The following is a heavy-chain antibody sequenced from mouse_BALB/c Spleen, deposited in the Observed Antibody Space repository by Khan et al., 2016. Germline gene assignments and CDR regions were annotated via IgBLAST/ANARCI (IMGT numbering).Heavy chain of an antibody. Sequence: EVELVESGGGLVQPGGSRKLSCAASGFTFSSFGMHWVRQAPEKGLEWVAYISSGSSTIYYADTVKGRFTISRDNPKNTLFLQMTSLRSEDTAMYYCARDVRYVMDYWGQGTSVTVSS. CDR2: ISSGSSTI. CDR3: ARDVRYVMDY. V-gene: IGHV5-17*02. J-gene: IGHJ4*01. CDR1: GFTFSSFG. D-gene: IGHD2-14*01.